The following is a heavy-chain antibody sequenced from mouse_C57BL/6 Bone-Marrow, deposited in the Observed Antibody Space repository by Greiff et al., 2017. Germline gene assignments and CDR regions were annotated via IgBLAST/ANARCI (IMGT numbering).Heavy chain of an antibody. CDR3: ARDDGSPFDY. D-gene: IGHD2-3*01. V-gene: IGHV1-55*01. J-gene: IGHJ2*01. CDR2: IYPGSGST. CDR1: GYTFTSYL. Sequence: VQLQESGAELVKPGASVKMSCKASGYTFTSYLITWVKQRPGQGLEWIGDIYPGSGSTNYNEKFKSKATLTVDTSSSTAYMQRSSLTSEDSAVYYCARDDGSPFDYWGQGTTLTVSS.